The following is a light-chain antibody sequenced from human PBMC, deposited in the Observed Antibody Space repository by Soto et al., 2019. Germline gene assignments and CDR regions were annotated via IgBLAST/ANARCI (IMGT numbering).Light chain of an antibody. CDR2: NTN. V-gene: IGLV7-43*01. CDR3: LLYYGGAQV. J-gene: IGLJ2*01. Sequence: QAVVTQEPSLTVSPGGTVTLTCASSTGAVNSGYYPNWFQQKPGQAPRALIYNTNNKHSWTPARFSGSLLGGKAALTLSGVQPEDEAEYYCLLYYGGAQVFGGGTKLTVL. CDR1: TGAVNSGYY.